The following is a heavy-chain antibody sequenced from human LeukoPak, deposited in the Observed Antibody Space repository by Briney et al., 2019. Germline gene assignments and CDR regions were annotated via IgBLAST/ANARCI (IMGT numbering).Heavy chain of an antibody. CDR1: GYTFTNYY. CDR3: ARDRSGGYYDWFDP. CDR2: INPSGGST. J-gene: IGHJ5*02. V-gene: IGHV1-46*01. Sequence: ASVKVSCKASGYTFTNYYIHFVRQAPGQGLEWMGFINPSGGSTSYAQKFQARVTMTRDTSTSTVYMELSSLRSEDTAVYYCARDRSGGYYDWFDPWGQGTLVTVSS. D-gene: IGHD3-10*01.